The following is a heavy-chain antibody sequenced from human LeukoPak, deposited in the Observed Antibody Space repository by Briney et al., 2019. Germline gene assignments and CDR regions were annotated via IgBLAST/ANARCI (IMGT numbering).Heavy chain of an antibody. CDR2: IIPIFGTA. CDR1: GGTFSSCA. D-gene: IGHD6-13*01. CDR3: AREGSAAGTLTSWFDP. J-gene: IGHJ5*02. V-gene: IGHV1-69*13. Sequence: GASVKVSCKASGGTFSSCAISWVRQAPGQGLEWMGGIIPIFGTANYAQKFQGRVTITADESTSTAYMELSSLRSEDTAVYYCAREGSAAGTLTSWFDPWGQGTLVTVSS.